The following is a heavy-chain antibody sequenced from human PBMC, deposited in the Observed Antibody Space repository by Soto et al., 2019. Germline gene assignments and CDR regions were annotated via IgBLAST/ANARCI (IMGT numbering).Heavy chain of an antibody. CDR3: ARGLNASGSFYFDF. D-gene: IGHD3-10*01. V-gene: IGHV3-53*01. CDR1: GFNFIRKY. Sequence: EVQLVESGGGLIQPGGSLRLSCAASGFNFIRKYMIWVRQAPGKGLEWVSILYSGGTTYYADSVKGRFTITRDTSENTVYLQMNILRAEETAVYYCARGLNASGSFYFDFRGQGTLVTVSS. J-gene: IGHJ4*02. CDR2: LYSGGTT.